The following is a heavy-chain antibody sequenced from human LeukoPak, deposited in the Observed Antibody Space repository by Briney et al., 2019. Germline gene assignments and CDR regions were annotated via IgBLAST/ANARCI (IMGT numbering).Heavy chain of an antibody. CDR2: MNPNTGGT. Sequence: ASVKVSCKTSGYNFIDYYINWVRQAPGQGLEWMAGMNPNTGGTKFAQRFQGRVTMTRDKSISTAYMELSRLTSDDTAVYYCARGVSSSWFSSWFDSWGQGTLVSVSS. J-gene: IGHJ5*01. CDR1: GYNFIDYY. CDR3: ARGVSSSWFSSWFDS. D-gene: IGHD3-22*01. V-gene: IGHV1-2*02.